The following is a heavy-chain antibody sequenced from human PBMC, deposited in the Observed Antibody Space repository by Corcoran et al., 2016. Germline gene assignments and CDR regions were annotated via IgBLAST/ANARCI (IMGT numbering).Heavy chain of an antibody. CDR2: IYNRGTT. D-gene: IGHD3-16*01. J-gene: IGHJ4*02. CDR1: GGSISSYY. V-gene: IGHV4-59*01. CDR3: ARGGMGEGY. Sequence: QVQLQESGPGLVKPSETLSLTCTVSGGSISSYYWSWIRQPPGMGLEWIGYIYNRGTTNYNPSLKSRVTISVDTSKNQFSLKLNSVTAADTAVYYCARGGMGEGYWGQGTLVTVSA.